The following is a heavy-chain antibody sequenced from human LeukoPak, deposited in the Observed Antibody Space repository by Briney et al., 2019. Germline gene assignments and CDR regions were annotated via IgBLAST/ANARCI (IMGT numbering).Heavy chain of an antibody. CDR3: ARDRRYYGSGSPNLGY. CDR1: GYTFTGYY. V-gene: IGHV1-2*02. Sequence: ASVKVSCKASGYTFTGYYMHWVRQAPGQGLEWMGWINPNSGGTNYAQKFQGRVTMTRDTSISTAYMELSRLRSDDTAVYYCARDRRYYGSGSPNLGYWGQGTLVTVSS. J-gene: IGHJ4*02. D-gene: IGHD3-10*01. CDR2: INPNSGGT.